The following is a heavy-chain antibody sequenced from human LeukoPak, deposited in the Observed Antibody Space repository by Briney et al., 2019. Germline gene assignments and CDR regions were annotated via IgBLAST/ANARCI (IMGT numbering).Heavy chain of an antibody. J-gene: IGHJ4*02. CDR3: ARAMVRGVNVY. CDR1: GYTFTSYG. CDR2: MNPNSGNT. D-gene: IGHD3-10*01. V-gene: IGHV1-8*01. Sequence: GASVKVSCKASGYTFTSYGITWVRQATGQGLEWMGWMNPNSGNTGYAQKFQGRVTMTRNTSISTAYMELSSLRSEDTAVYYCARAMVRGVNVYWGQGTLVTVSS.